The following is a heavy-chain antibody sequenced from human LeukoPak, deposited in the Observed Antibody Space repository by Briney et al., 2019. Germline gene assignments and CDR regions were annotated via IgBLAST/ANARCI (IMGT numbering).Heavy chain of an antibody. D-gene: IGHD5/OR15-5a*01. CDR2: ISSSGNTI. CDR3: ARDVYVYGNWFDP. V-gene: IGHV3-48*03. J-gene: IGHJ5*02. Sequence: PGGSLRLSCAASGFTFSFFEMNWVRQAPGKGLEWVSYISSSGNTIYYADSVKGQFTISRDNAKNSLYLQMSSLRAEDTAVYYCARDVYVYGNWFDPWGQGTLVTVSS. CDR1: GFTFSFFE.